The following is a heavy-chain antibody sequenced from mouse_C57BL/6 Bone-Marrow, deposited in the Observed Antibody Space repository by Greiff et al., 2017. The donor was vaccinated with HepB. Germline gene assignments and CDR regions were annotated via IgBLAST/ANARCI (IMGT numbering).Heavy chain of an antibody. CDR3: ACDSGDYEDLDV. CDR1: GYTFTSYW. Sequence: QVQLQQSGAELVKPGASVKLSCKASGYTFTSYWMQWVKQRPGQGLEWIGEIDPSDSYTNYNQKFKGKATLTVDTSSSTAYMQLSSLTSEDSAVYCCACDSGDYEDLDVWGTGTTVTVSS. J-gene: IGHJ1*03. CDR2: IDPSDSYT. V-gene: IGHV1-50*01. D-gene: IGHD2-13*01.